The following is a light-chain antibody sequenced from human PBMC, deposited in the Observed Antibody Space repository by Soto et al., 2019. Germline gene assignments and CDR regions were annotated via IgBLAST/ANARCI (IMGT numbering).Light chain of an antibody. Sequence: TQMTQSPSTLSASIGDRVTITCRASQGVSDWVAWFQQKPGEAPKLLIYDASSLESGVPSRFSGSGSGTEFTLTISSLQPDDFATYYCQQYNSYSFGQGTKVDIK. CDR3: QQYNSYS. CDR1: QGVSDW. V-gene: IGKV1-5*01. CDR2: DAS. J-gene: IGKJ1*01.